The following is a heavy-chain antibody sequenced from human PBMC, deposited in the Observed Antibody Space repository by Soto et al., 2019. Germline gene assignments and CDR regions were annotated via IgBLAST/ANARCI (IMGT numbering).Heavy chain of an antibody. V-gene: IGHV3-9*01. CDR3: AKEFYADDAFDI. Sequence: PGGSLRLSCAASGFTFSSYSMNWVRQAPGKGLEWVSGISWNSGSIGYADSVKGRFTISRDNAKNSLYLQMNSLRAEDTALYYCAKEFYADDAFDIWGQGTMVTVSS. D-gene: IGHD3-16*01. J-gene: IGHJ3*02. CDR2: ISWNSGSI. CDR1: GFTFSSYS.